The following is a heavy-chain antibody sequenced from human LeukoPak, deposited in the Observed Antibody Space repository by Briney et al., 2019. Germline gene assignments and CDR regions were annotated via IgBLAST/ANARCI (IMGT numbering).Heavy chain of an antibody. CDR2: IYTSGST. CDR3: ARIGSSGYFF. J-gene: IGHJ3*01. CDR1: GGSISSGSYY. D-gene: IGHD3-22*01. V-gene: IGHV4-61*02. Sequence: SQTLSLTCTVSGGSISSGSYYWSWIRQPAGKGLEWIGRIYTSGSTNYNPSLKSRVTISVDTSKNQFSLKLSSVTAADTAVYYCARIGSSGYFFWGQGTMVTVSS.